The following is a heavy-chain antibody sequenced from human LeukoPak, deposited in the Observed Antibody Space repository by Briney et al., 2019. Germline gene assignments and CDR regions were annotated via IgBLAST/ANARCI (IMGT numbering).Heavy chain of an antibody. CDR1: GFTFSSYG. CDR3: ANVVKGPPDAFDI. J-gene: IGHJ3*02. V-gene: IGHV3-30*02. CDR2: IRYDGSNK. Sequence: GGSLRLSCAASGFTFSSYGMHWVRQAPGKGLEWVAFIRYDGSNKYYADSVKGRFTISRDNSKNTLYLQMNSLRAEATAVYYCANVVKGPPDAFDIWGQGTMVTVSS. D-gene: IGHD2-15*01.